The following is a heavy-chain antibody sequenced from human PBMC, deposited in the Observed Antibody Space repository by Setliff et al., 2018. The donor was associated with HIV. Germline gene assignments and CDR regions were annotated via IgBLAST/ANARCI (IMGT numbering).Heavy chain of an antibody. J-gene: IGHJ4*02. CDR2: VYFSGSA. D-gene: IGHD5-18*01. V-gene: IGHV4-39*07. CDR3: AAWGPRYSYAPYFFDS. CDR1: GTSITDNNYY. Sequence: SETLSLTCNVSGTSITDNNYYWGWVRQPPGMGLQWIGSVYFSGSASYNSSLKSRVTISVDTAASHFSLKVTSVTAADTAVYYCAAWGPRYSYAPYFFDSWGQGTLVTVSS.